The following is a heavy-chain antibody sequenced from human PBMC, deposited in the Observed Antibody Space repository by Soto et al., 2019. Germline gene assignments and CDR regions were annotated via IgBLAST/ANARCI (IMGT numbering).Heavy chain of an antibody. CDR1: GFTFSSYA. D-gene: IGHD5-18*01. CDR3: AKDPNSKGYSYGTRFDY. J-gene: IGHJ4*02. V-gene: IGHV3-23*01. CDR2: ISGSGGST. Sequence: GGSLRLSCAASGFTFSSYAMSWVRQAPGKGLEWVSAISGSGGSTYYADSVKGRFTISRDNSKNTLYLQMNSLRAEDTAVYYCAKDPNSKGYSYGTRFDYWGQGTLVTVSS.